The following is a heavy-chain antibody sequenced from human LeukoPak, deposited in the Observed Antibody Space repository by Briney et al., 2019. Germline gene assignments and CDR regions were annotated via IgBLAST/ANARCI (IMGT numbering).Heavy chain of an antibody. Sequence: ASVNVSCKASGYTLTDHYIHWVRQAPGQGLEWMGWINPNSGGTKSAQKFQGRVTMTRDTSISTAYMELSRLRSDDTAVYYCARVGDFWAFDIWGQGTMVTVSS. D-gene: IGHD3-3*01. CDR2: INPNSGGT. CDR1: GYTLTDHY. V-gene: IGHV1-2*02. CDR3: ARVGDFWAFDI. J-gene: IGHJ3*02.